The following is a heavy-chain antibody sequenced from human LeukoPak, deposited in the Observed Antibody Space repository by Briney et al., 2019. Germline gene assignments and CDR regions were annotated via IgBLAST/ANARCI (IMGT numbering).Heavy chain of an antibody. CDR3: ASLSLGHY. CDR2: IYSGGST. V-gene: IGHV3-53*01. CDR1: GFTVSNNY. Sequence: GGSLRLSCAASGFTVSNNYMSWVRQAPGKGLEWVSVIYSGGSTYYADSVKGRFTISKDTSKNTLSRQMNSLGAEDTAVYYCASLSLGHYWGQGTLVTVSS. D-gene: IGHD6-6*01. J-gene: IGHJ4*02.